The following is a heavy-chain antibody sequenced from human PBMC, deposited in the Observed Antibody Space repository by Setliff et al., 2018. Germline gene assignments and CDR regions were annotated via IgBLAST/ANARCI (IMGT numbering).Heavy chain of an antibody. V-gene: IGHV1-69*10. D-gene: IGHD1-1*01. J-gene: IGHJ6*02. CDR3: AREGRFQLPQYSYYYGMDV. CDR1: GGTFSSYA. Sequence: ASVKVSCKASGGTFSSYAISWVRQAPGQGLEWMGGIIPILGIANYAQKFQGRVTITADKSTSTAYMERSSLRSEDTAVYYCAREGRFQLPQYSYYYGMDVWGQGTTVTVSS. CDR2: IIPILGIA.